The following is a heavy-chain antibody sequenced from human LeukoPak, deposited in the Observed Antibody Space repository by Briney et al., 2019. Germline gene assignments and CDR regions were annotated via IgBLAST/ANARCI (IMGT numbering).Heavy chain of an antibody. V-gene: IGHV3-7*02. CDR2: IQDGSDK. Sequence: GGSLRLSCVASGFTFSSYCMSWVRQAPGKGLEWVANIQDGSDKYYVDSVKGRFTISRDNAKNSLYLQMNSLRDEDTALYSCAKTHGNGWYFDYWGQGNLVTVAS. D-gene: IGHD6-19*01. J-gene: IGHJ4*02. CDR3: AKTHGNGWYFDY. CDR1: GFTFSSYC.